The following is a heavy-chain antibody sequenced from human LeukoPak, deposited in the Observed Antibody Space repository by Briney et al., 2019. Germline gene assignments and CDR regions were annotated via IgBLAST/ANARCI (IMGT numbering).Heavy chain of an antibody. V-gene: IGHV4-59*11. Sequence: SETLSLTCTVSGDSIRNHYWSWIRQPPGKGLECIGVIHYSGSTNYNPSVKSRVTISVDTPKNQFSLKLNSVTAADTAVYFCARVSLSGYCSGASCYFDYSGHGTLVTVSS. CDR2: IHYSGST. J-gene: IGHJ4*01. D-gene: IGHD2-15*01. CDR3: ARVSLSGYCSGASCYFDY. CDR1: GDSIRNHY.